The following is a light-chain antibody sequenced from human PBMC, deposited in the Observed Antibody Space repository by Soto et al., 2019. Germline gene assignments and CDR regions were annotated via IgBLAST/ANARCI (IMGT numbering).Light chain of an antibody. Sequence: DIQRTQSPSTRSASVGDRVTITGRASQSISSWLAWYQQKPGKAPKLLIYDASSLESGVPSRFSGSGSGTEFTLTISSLQPDDFATYYCQQYNSHWTFGQGTKVDI. CDR1: QSISSW. J-gene: IGKJ1*01. V-gene: IGKV1-5*01. CDR2: DAS. CDR3: QQYNSHWT.